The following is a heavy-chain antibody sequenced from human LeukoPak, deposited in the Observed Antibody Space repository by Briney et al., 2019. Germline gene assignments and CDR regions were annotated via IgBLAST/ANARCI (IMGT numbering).Heavy chain of an antibody. CDR1: GYTFTSYD. Sequence: ASVKVSCTASGYTFTSYDINWVRQATGQGLEWMGWMNPNSGNTGYAQKFQGRVTMTRNTSISTAYMELSSLRSEDTAVYYCARPIAVAGYYYYYGMDVWGQGTTVTVSS. CDR3: ARPIAVAGYYYYYGMDV. J-gene: IGHJ6*02. V-gene: IGHV1-8*01. D-gene: IGHD6-19*01. CDR2: MNPNSGNT.